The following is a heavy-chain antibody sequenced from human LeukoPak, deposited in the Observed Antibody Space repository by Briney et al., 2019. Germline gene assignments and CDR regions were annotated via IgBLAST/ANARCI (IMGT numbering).Heavy chain of an antibody. D-gene: IGHD6-13*01. CDR2: INHSGST. CDR3: ARARSLISSSWYVDWFDP. J-gene: IGHJ5*02. Sequence: KTSETLSLTCAVDGGSLSNYYWSWIRQPPGKGLEWIGEINHSGSTHYNPSLKSRVTISVDTSKGQFSLKLNSVSAADTAMYYCARARSLISSSWYVDWFDPWGQGALVTVSS. CDR1: GGSLSNYY. V-gene: IGHV4-34*01.